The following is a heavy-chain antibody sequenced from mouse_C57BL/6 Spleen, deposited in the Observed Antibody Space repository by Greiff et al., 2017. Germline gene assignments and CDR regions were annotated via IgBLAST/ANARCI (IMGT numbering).Heavy chain of an antibody. V-gene: IGHV1-18*01. D-gene: IGHD2-2*01. CDR2: INPNNGGT. Sequence: VQLQQSGPELVKPGASVKIPCKASGYTFTDYNMDWVKQSHGKSLEWIGDINPNNGGTIYNQKFKGKATLTVDKSSSTAYMELRSLTSEDTAVYYCARWLPTGDYAMDYWGQGTSVTVSS. CDR3: ARWLPTGDYAMDY. J-gene: IGHJ4*01. CDR1: GYTFTDYN.